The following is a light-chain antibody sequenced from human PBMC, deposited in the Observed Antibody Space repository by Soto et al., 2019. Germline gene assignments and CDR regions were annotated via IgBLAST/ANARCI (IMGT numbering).Light chain of an antibody. CDR1: NSNIGNNY. CDR2: RDD. CDR3: AAWDDSLSGPV. Sequence: QAVVTQPPSASASPGQRVTISCSGTNSNIGNNYVYWYRQLPGTAPKLLIYRDDQRPSGVPDRFSGSKSGTSASLAISGLRSEDEADYYCAAWDDSLSGPVFGGGTQLTVL. V-gene: IGLV1-47*01. J-gene: IGLJ3*02.